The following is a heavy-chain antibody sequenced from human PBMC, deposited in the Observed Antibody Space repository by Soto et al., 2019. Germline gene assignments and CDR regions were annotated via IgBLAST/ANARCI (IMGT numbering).Heavy chain of an antibody. Sequence: PGESLKISCKGSGYSFTSYWIGWVRQMPGKGLEWMGIIYPGDSDTRYSPSFQGQVTISADKSISTAYLQWSSLKASDTAMYYCAKIQFYGSVPNSGMDVWGQGTTVPVSS. D-gene: IGHD3-10*01. V-gene: IGHV5-51*01. CDR3: AKIQFYGSVPNSGMDV. CDR2: IYPGDSDT. CDR1: GYSFTSYW. J-gene: IGHJ6*02.